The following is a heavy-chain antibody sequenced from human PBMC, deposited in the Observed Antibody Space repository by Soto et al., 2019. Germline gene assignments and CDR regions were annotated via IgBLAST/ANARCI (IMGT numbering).Heavy chain of an antibody. CDR2: IIPTFGTT. V-gene: IGHV1-69*06. CDR1: GGSFNSHS. CDR3: ASHLLWFGQLVEHYFYYYGLDV. D-gene: IGHD3-10*01. J-gene: IGHJ6*02. Sequence: QVQLVQSGAEVKKPGSSVKVSCKASGGSFNSHSISWVRQAPRQGLVWMGGIIPTFGTTDYGQKFQGRVTITADKYTNTAYMELTGLRSEDTAVYYCASHLLWFGQLVEHYFYYYGLDVWGQGTTVIVSS.